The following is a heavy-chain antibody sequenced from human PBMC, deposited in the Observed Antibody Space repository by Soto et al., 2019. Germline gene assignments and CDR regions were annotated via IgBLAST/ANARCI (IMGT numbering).Heavy chain of an antibody. Sequence: VGSLRLSCAASGFTFSGYSMNWVRQAPGKGLEWVSSISSSSSYIYYADSVKGRFTISRDNAKNSLYLQMNSLRAEDTAVYYCARAGCSSTSCYPPVYYYYYGMDVWGQGTTVTVSS. CDR1: GFTFSGYS. CDR3: ARAGCSSTSCYPPVYYYYYGMDV. D-gene: IGHD2-2*01. CDR2: ISSSSSYI. J-gene: IGHJ6*02. V-gene: IGHV3-21*01.